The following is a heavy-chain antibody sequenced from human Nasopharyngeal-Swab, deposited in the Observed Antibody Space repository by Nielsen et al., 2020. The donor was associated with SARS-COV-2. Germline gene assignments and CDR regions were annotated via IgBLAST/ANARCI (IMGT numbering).Heavy chain of an antibody. V-gene: IGHV3-30*04. CDR2: ISFDGTNK. J-gene: IGHJ4*02. CDR1: GFSFSGYD. Sequence: GESLKISCAASGFSFSGYDMNWVRQAPGKGLEWVAAISFDGTNKFYTASVKGRFTISRDNTKNTLDLQMNSLRAEDTALYYCARDRWAAAANIFLDSWGQGTPVTVSS. D-gene: IGHD6-13*01. CDR3: ARDRWAAAANIFLDS.